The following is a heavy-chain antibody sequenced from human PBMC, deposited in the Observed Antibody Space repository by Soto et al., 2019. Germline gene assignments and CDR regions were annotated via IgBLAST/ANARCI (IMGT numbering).Heavy chain of an antibody. CDR3: ARGTVYYCPNDKCGFFFDH. D-gene: IGHD2-8*01. CDR2: IDTNGDT. J-gene: IGHJ4*02. CDR1: GDSLRRGFHH. V-gene: IGHV4-31*03. Sequence: QVQLQESGSGLLKPSQTLSLVCSVSGDSLRRGFHHWSWIRQTPGKGLQLIGYIDTNGDTHYDPSLRNRLNMSIVTTESRFSLKVTSVTAADSAVYYCARGTVYYCPNDKCGFFFDHWGQGALVTVTS.